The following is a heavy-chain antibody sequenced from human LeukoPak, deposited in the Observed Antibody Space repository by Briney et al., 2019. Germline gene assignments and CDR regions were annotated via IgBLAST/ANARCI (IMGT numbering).Heavy chain of an antibody. V-gene: IGHV3-11*06. Sequence: PGGSLRLSCAASGFTFSDYYMSWIRQAPGKGLEWVSSISSSSSYIYYADSVKGRFTISRDNAKNSLYLQMNSLRAEDTAVYYCARDRTIPPAQIDYWGQGTLVTVSS. CDR2: ISSSSSYI. J-gene: IGHJ4*02. CDR1: GFTFSDYY. CDR3: ARDRTIPPAQIDY.